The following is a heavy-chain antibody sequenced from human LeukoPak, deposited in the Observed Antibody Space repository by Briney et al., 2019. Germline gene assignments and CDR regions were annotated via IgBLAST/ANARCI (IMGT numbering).Heavy chain of an antibody. CDR2: ISAYNGNT. D-gene: IGHD2-2*01. CDR3: ARVSEDIVVVPAAMGVDY. V-gene: IGHV1-18*01. Sequence: GASVKVSCKASGYTFTSYGISWVRQAPGQGLEWMGWISAYNGNTNYAQKLQGRVTMTTDTSTSTAYMELRSLRSDDTAVYYCARVSEDIVVVPAAMGVDYWGQGTLVTVSS. J-gene: IGHJ4*02. CDR1: GYTFTSYG.